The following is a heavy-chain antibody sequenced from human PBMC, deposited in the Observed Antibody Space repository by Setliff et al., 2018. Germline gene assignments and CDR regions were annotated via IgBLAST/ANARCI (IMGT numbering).Heavy chain of an antibody. D-gene: IGHD1-26*01. CDR1: GFTFSSYG. CDR2: IWYDGSNK. V-gene: IGHV3-33*06. J-gene: IGHJ4*02. CDR3: AKKIIAGAGPPYDYFDY. Sequence: GGSLRLSCAASGFTFSSYGMHWVRQAPGKGLEWVAVIWYDGSNKYYADSVKGRFTISRDNSKNTLYLQMNSLRAEDTAVYYCAKKIIAGAGPPYDYFDYWGQGTLVTVSS.